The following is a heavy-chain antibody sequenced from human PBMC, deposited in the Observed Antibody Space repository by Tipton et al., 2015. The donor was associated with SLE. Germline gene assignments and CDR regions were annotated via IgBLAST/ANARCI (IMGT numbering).Heavy chain of an antibody. CDR1: GGSISSSSYY. J-gene: IGHJ6*03. Sequence: TLSLTCTVSGGSISSSSYYWGWIRQSPGKGLEWIGSIYYSGSTYYNPSLKSRVTISVDTSKNQFSLKLSSVTAADTAVYYCARDKIVPAAKHYMDDLGKGTTVAVSS. CDR2: IYYSGST. CDR3: ARDKIVPAAKHYMDD. V-gene: IGHV4-39*07. D-gene: IGHD2-2*01.